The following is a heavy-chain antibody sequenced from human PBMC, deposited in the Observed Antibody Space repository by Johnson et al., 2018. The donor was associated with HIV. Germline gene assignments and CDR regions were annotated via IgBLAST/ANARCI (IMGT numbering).Heavy chain of an antibody. D-gene: IGHD4-11*01. CDR3: AREDDYSNYGSAFDI. J-gene: IGHJ3*02. Sequence: VQLVESGGGVVQPGRSLRLSCAASRFTFSTYAMHWVRQAPGKGLEWVAVISYDGSNKYYADSVKGRFTISRDNSKNTLYLQMNSLRAEDTAVYYCAREDDYSNYGSAFDIWGQGTMVTVSS. CDR2: ISYDGSNK. CDR1: RFTFSTYA. V-gene: IGHV3-30*04.